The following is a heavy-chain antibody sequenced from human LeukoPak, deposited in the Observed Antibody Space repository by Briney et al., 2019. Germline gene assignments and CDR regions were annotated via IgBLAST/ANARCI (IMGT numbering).Heavy chain of an antibody. V-gene: IGHV1-58*01. CDR2: IVVGSGNT. CDR1: GFTFTSSA. J-gene: IGHJ6*02. D-gene: IGHD3-16*01. Sequence: SVKVSCKASGFTFTSSAVQWVRQARGQRLEWIGWIVVGSGNTNYAQKFQERVTITRDMSTSTAYMELSSLRAEDTAVYYCARDIISWGYYYGMDVWGQGTTVTVSS. CDR3: ARDIISWGYYYGMDV.